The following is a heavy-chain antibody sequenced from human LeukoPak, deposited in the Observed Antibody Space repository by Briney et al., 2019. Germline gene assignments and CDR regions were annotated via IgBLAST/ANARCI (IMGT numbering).Heavy chain of an antibody. Sequence: GGSLRLSCVASGFTFGSYSMNWVRQAPGKGLEWVSYISSGSSIMYYADSVKGRFTISRDNAKNSLYLQMNSLRAEDTAVYYCARDPVLLWFGELFPSSYYYYGMDVWGQGTTVTVS. CDR1: GFTFGSYS. V-gene: IGHV3-21*05. J-gene: IGHJ6*02. CDR2: ISSGSSIM. CDR3: ARDPVLLWFGELFPSSYYYYGMDV. D-gene: IGHD3-10*01.